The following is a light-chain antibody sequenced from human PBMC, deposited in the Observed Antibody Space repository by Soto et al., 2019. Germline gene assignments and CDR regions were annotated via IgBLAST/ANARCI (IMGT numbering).Light chain of an antibody. Sequence: DIQLTQSPSFLSASVGDRVTITCRASQGISGYLAWYQQKPGKVPKLLIYSTSTLQSGVPSRFSGSASGTEFTLXISGLQPEDFATYYCQQLNTYLITFGQGTRLEIK. V-gene: IGKV1-9*01. CDR1: QGISGY. CDR3: QQLNTYLIT. CDR2: STS. J-gene: IGKJ5*01.